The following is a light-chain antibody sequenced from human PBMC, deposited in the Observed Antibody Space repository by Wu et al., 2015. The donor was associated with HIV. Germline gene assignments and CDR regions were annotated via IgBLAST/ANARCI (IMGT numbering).Light chain of an antibody. CDR1: QSVSSSY. CDR3: QQYVSSPT. V-gene: IGKV3-20*01. J-gene: IGKJ5*01. CDR2: GAS. Sequence: ENVLTQSPGTLSLSPGERATLSCRASQSVSSSYLAWYQQKPGQAPRLLIYGASSRATGIPDRFSGSGSGTDFTLTISRLEPEDSAVYFCQQYVSSPTFGQGTRLEIK.